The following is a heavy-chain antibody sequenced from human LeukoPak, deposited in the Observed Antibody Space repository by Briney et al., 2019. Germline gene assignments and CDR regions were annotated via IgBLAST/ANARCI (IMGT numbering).Heavy chain of an antibody. CDR3: ASLAANYYDSSGYYYFDY. J-gene: IGHJ4*02. Sequence: GASVKVSCKASGYTFTSYYMHWVRQAPGQGLEWMGGIIPIFGTANYAQKFQGRVTITADESTSTAYMELSSLRSEDTAVYYCASLAANYYDSSGYYYFDYWGQGTLVTVSS. CDR1: GYTFTSYY. CDR2: IIPIFGTA. V-gene: IGHV1-69*13. D-gene: IGHD3-22*01.